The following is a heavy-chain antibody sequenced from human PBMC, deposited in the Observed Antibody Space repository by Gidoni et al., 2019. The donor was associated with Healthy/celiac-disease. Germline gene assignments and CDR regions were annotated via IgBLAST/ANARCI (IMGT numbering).Heavy chain of an antibody. CDR1: GGSISSSSYY. CDR2: IYYSGST. Sequence: QLQLQESGPGLVKPSETLSLTCTVSGGSISSSSYYWGWIRQPPGKGLEWIGSIYYSGSTYYNPSLKSRVTISVDTSKNQFSLKLSSVTAADTAVYYCARMVDSFSSSSIPRDYWGQGTLVTVSS. CDR3: ARMVDSFSSSSIPRDY. J-gene: IGHJ4*02. D-gene: IGHD6-6*01. V-gene: IGHV4-39*01.